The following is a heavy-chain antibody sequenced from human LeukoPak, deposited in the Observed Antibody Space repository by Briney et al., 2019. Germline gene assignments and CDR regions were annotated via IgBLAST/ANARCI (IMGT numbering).Heavy chain of an antibody. Sequence: SETLSLTCAVYGGSFSGYYWSWIRQPPGKGLEWIGEINHSGSTNYNPSLKSRGTISVDTSKNQFSLKLSSVTAADTAAYYCARGGKPQTYYYDSSGKLFDYWGQGTLVAVCS. V-gene: IGHV4-34*01. CDR1: GGSFSGYY. D-gene: IGHD3-22*01. J-gene: IGHJ4*02. CDR3: ARGGKPQTYYYDSSGKLFDY. CDR2: INHSGST.